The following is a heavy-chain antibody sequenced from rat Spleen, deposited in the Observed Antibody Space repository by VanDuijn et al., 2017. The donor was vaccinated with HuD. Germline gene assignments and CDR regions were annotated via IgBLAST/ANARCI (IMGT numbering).Heavy chain of an antibody. Sequence: QVQLKESGPGLVQPSQTLSLTCTVSGFSLITYHISWVRQPPGKSLVWMGTIWAGGGTSYNSAVQSRLSISRDTSKNQVFLKMSSLKTEDTATYYCARLNYGGYSETFDYWGQGVMVTVSS. CDR2: IWAGGGT. CDR3: ARLNYGGYSETFDY. CDR1: GFSLITYH. D-gene: IGHD1-11*01. V-gene: IGHV2-13*01. J-gene: IGHJ2*01.